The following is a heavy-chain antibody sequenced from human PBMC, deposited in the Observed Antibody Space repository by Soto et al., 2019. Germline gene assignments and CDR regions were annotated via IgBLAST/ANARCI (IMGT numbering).Heavy chain of an antibody. V-gene: IGHV1-46*01. CDR1: GYTFTSYY. CDR2: INPSGGST. CDR3: ARDQYEAYCGGDCGAHVFDY. J-gene: IGHJ4*02. D-gene: IGHD2-21*02. Sequence: ASVKVSCKASGYTFTSYYMHWVRQAPGQGLEWMGIINPSGGSTSYAQKFQGRVTMTRDTSTSTVYMELSSLRSEDTAVYYCARDQYEAYCGGDCGAHVFDYWGQGILVTVSS.